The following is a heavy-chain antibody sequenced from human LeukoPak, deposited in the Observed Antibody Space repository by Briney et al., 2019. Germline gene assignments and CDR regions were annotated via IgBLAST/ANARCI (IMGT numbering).Heavy chain of an antibody. Sequence: AASVKVSCKASGGTFSSYAISWVRQAPGQGLEWMGGIIPIFGTANYAQKFQGRVTITADESTSTAYMELSSPRSEDTAVYYCARARSGWYLDYWGQGTLVTVSS. CDR2: IIPIFGTA. V-gene: IGHV1-69*01. J-gene: IGHJ4*02. D-gene: IGHD6-19*01. CDR1: GGTFSSYA. CDR3: ARARSGWYLDY.